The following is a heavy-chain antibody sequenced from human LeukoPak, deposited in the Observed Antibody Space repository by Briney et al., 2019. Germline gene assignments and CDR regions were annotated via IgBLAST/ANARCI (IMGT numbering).Heavy chain of an antibody. CDR2: MNPNSGNT. J-gene: IGHJ5*02. CDR3: AREDYYDSSGYYYDGDNWFDP. V-gene: IGHV1-8*01. Sequence: ASVKVSCKASGYTFTSYDINWVRQATGQGLEWMGWMNPNSGNTGYAQKFQGRVTMARNTSISTAYMELSSLRSEDTAVYYCAREDYYDSSGYYYDGDNWFDPWGQGTLVTVSS. CDR1: GYTFTSYD. D-gene: IGHD3-22*01.